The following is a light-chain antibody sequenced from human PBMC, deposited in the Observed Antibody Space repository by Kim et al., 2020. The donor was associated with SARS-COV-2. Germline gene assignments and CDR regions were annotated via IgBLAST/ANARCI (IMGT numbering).Light chain of an antibody. Sequence: SPGERVTLACRDSQSVRSNLAWYQQKPGQAPRLLIHSASTRAAGVPERFSGSGSATEFTLTINSLQPEDLAIYYCQQYNEWPPWTFGQGTKVDIK. CDR3: QQYNEWPPWT. V-gene: IGKV3-15*01. J-gene: IGKJ1*01. CDR2: SAS. CDR1: QSVRSN.